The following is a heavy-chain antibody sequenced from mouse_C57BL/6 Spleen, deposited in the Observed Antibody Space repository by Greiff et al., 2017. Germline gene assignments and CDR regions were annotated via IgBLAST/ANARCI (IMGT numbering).Heavy chain of an antibody. CDR2: IDPSDSYT. V-gene: IGHV1-59*01. CDR1: GYTFTSYW. D-gene: IGHD1-1*01. J-gene: IGHJ2*01. CDR3: ARKEDYGSVDY. Sequence: QVQLQQPGAELVRPGTSVTLSCKASGYTFTSYWMHWVKQRPGQGLEWIGVIDPSDSYTNYNPKFKGKATLTVDTSSSTAYMQLSSLTSEDAAVYYCARKEDYGSVDYWGQGTTLTVSS.